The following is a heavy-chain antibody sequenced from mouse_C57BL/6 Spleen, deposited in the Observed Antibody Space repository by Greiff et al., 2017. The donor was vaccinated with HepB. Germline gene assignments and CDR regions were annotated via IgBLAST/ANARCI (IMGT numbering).Heavy chain of an antibody. J-gene: IGHJ2*01. CDR1: GYTFTDYY. D-gene: IGHD1-1*01. Sequence: VQLQQSGAELVRPGASVKLSCKASGYTFTDYYINWVKQRPGQGLEWIARIYPGSGNTYYNEKFKGKATLTAEQSSSTAYMQLSSLTSEDSAVYCWAREGTYYGRDYWGQGTTLTVSS. CDR2: IYPGSGNT. CDR3: AREGTYYGRDY. V-gene: IGHV1-76*01.